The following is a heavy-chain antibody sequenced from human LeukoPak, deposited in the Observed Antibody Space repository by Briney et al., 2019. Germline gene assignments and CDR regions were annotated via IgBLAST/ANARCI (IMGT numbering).Heavy chain of an antibody. V-gene: IGHV4-59*11. CDR2: IHYSGST. Sequence: SETLSLTCSVSGASISSHYWSWIRQPPGKGLEWIGYIHYSGSTNCNPSLKSRVTISLDTSKNQFSLKLTSVTAADTPVYYCSRAGPVFNSPGAYGGRGTLATVS. CDR1: GASISSHY. D-gene: IGHD2-2*01. CDR3: SRAGPVFNSPGAY. J-gene: IGHJ4*02.